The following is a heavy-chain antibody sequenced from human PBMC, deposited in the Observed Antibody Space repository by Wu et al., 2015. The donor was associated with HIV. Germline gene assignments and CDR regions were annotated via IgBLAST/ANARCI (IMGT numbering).Heavy chain of an antibody. V-gene: IGHV1-69*01. J-gene: IGHJ6*02. CDR1: GYTFTSYG. D-gene: IGHD4-17*01. CDR3: ARAPYGDYYYGMDV. CDR2: IIPIFGTA. Sequence: QVQLVQSGAEVKKPGASVKVSCKASGYTFTSYGISWVRQAPGQGLEWMGGIIPIFGTANYAQKFQGRVTITTDESTSTAYMELSSLRSEDTAVYYCARAPYGDYYYGMDVWGQGTTVTVSS.